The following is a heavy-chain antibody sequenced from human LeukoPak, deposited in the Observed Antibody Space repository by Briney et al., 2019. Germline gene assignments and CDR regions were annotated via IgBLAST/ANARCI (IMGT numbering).Heavy chain of an antibody. Sequence: KPSETLSLTCAVYGGSFSGYYWSWIRQPPGKGLEWIGEINHSGSTNYNPSLKSRVTISVDTSKNQFSLKLSSVTAADTAVYYCARGQPGVQWLRGTALRYWGQGTLVTVSS. V-gene: IGHV4-34*01. D-gene: IGHD5-12*01. J-gene: IGHJ4*02. CDR2: INHSGST. CDR1: GGSFSGYY. CDR3: ARGQPGVQWLRGTALRY.